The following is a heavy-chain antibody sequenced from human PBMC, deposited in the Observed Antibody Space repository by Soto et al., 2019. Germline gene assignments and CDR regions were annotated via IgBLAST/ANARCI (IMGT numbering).Heavy chain of an antibody. Sequence: ASVNVSFKGPGDRFTIYYLNVLRHAPLQGGEVMGLINPHGGSTKYAQKFQGRVTMTRDTSRSKVYMELRSLRSDDTAIYYCARSSGGNFGIIIDGYKWLDHWGKGTMVPVSS. V-gene: IGHV1-46*01. CDR3: ARSSGGNFGIIIDGYKWLDH. J-gene: IGHJ5*02. CDR1: GDRFTIYY. CDR2: INPHGGST. D-gene: IGHD3-10*01.